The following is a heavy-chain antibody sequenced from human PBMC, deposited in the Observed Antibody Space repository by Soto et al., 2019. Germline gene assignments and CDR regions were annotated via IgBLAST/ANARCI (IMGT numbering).Heavy chain of an antibody. CDR3: ARGGNYLSMDV. V-gene: IGHV1-46*01. CDR2: IDPDGGGT. CDR1: GYTFTSYY. J-gene: IGHJ6*02. Sequence: QVQLVQSGAEVKKPGASVKVSCKASGYTFTSYYMHWVRLAPGQGLEWMGIIDPDGGGTSYAQQFQGKVIMTRDTSTSTVYMEMSSLISEDTAVYYCARGGNYLSMDVWGQGTTVTVSS. D-gene: IGHD4-4*01.